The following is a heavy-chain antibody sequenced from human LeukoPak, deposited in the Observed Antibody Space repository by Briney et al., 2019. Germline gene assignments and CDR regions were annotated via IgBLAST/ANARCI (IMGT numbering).Heavy chain of an antibody. V-gene: IGHV3-30*04. J-gene: IGHJ4*02. Sequence: GGSLRLSCAASGFIFSNYAMHWVRQAPGKGLEWEAVISSDGSKKDHADSVKGRFTISRDNSKNTVYLQMNSLRVEDTAVYYCARGAHKRDDYGGFFDYWGQGTLVTVSS. CDR1: GFIFSNYA. CDR3: ARGAHKRDDYGGFFDY. D-gene: IGHD4-23*01. CDR2: ISSDGSKK.